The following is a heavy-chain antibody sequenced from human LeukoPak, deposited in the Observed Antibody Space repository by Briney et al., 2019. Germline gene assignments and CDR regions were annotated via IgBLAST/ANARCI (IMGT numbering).Heavy chain of an antibody. Sequence: GGSLRLSCAASGLTFNTYSMNWVRQAPGKGLEWVSSIDSSSSYIFYADSVKGRFTISRDNAKNSLYLQMNSLRAEDTAVYYCARELISSSSVLLPDYWGQGTLVAVSS. D-gene: IGHD6-6*01. J-gene: IGHJ4*02. CDR3: ARELISSSSVLLPDY. CDR1: GLTFNTYS. CDR2: IDSSSSYI. V-gene: IGHV3-21*01.